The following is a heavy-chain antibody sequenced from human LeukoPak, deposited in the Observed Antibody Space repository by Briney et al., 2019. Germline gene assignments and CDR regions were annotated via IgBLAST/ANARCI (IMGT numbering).Heavy chain of an antibody. Sequence: SETLSLTCTVSGGSISGGSYYWSWIRQPPGKGLEWIGSIYHSGSTYYNPSLKSRVTISVDTSKNQFSLKLSSVTAADTAVYYCARQEDIVVVPAAIGYWGQGTLVTVSS. CDR3: ARQEDIVVVPAAIGY. J-gene: IGHJ4*02. D-gene: IGHD2-2*02. CDR2: IYHSGST. V-gene: IGHV4-39*01. CDR1: GGSISGGSYY.